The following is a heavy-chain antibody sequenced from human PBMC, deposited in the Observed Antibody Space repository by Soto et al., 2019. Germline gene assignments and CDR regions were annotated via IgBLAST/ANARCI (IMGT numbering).Heavy chain of an antibody. CDR1: GYSFASYW. CDR3: ARVGLEETNWFDP. J-gene: IGHJ5*02. V-gene: IGHV1-46*01. CDR2: INPSGGST. Sequence: GESLKISCKGSGYSFASYWIGWVRQAPGQGLEWMGIINPSGGSTSYAQKFQGRVTMTRDTSTSTVYMELSSLRSEDTAVYYCARVGLEETNWFDPWGQGTLVTVPS. D-gene: IGHD1-1*01.